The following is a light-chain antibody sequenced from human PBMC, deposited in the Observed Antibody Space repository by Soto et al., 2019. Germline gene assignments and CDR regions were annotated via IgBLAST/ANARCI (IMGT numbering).Light chain of an antibody. V-gene: IGLV2-8*01. CDR1: SSDVGGYNY. J-gene: IGLJ1*01. CDR3: SSYAGSNNYV. Sequence: QSALTQPPSASGSPGQSVTISCTGTSSDVGGYNYVSWYQQHPGKAPKLMIYEVSKWPSGVPDRFSGSKSGNTASLTDSGLQAEDEADYYCSSYAGSNNYVFGTGTKVTVL. CDR2: EVS.